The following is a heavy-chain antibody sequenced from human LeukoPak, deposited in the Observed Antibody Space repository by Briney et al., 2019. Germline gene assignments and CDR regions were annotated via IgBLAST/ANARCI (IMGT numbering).Heavy chain of an antibody. CDR2: VSKSGGTM. Sequence: GGSLRLSCEASGFTFSSYEMNWFRQAPGKGLEWVSYVSKSGGTMKNADSVKGRFTVSRDNAKNSLYLQMNSLTAENTAVYYCATAVIRGRGTMVTVSS. J-gene: IGHJ3*02. CDR1: GFTFSSYE. V-gene: IGHV3-48*03. CDR3: ATAVI.